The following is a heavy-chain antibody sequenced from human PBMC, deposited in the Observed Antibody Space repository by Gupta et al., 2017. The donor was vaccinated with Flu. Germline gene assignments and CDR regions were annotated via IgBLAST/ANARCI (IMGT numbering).Heavy chain of an antibody. J-gene: IGHJ4*02. CDR1: GLSFSQAW. D-gene: IGHD1-26*01. V-gene: IGHV3-15*04. CDR3: TTDPIVGGEAY. Sequence: ASGLSFSQAWMKWVRLTPGKGLEWVGRIASKTDGGTGDYAAAVKGRFIISRDDSKDTVFLQMSSLNTDDTGVYYCTTDPIVGGEAYWGQGALVTVTS. CDR2: IASKTDGGTG.